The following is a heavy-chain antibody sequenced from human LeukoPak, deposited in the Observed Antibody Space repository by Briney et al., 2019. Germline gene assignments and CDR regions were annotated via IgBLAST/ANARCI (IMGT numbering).Heavy chain of an antibody. CDR3: ARGSGYSCD. CDR1: GFIFSNYA. J-gene: IGHJ4*02. V-gene: IGHV3-23*01. CDR2: IKSSGSTT. Sequence: TGGSLRLSCAASGFIFSNYAMSWVRQAPGKGLEWVSSIKSSGSTTHYADAVKGRFTISRDNSENTVYLQMNSLRAEDTALYYCARGSGYSCDWGQGTLVTVSS. D-gene: IGHD5-18*01.